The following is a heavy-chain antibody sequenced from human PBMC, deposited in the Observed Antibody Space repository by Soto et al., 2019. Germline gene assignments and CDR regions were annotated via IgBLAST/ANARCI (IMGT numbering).Heavy chain of an antibody. D-gene: IGHD6-6*01. J-gene: IGHJ4*02. Sequence: SETLSLTCAVYGGSFSGYYWSWIRQPPGKGLEWIGEINHSGSTNYNPSLKSRVTISVDTSKNQFSLKLSSVTAADTAVYYCARGLFFYSSSSVDYWGQGTLVTVSS. CDR3: ARGLFFYSSSSVDY. CDR1: GGSFSGYY. V-gene: IGHV4-34*01. CDR2: INHSGST.